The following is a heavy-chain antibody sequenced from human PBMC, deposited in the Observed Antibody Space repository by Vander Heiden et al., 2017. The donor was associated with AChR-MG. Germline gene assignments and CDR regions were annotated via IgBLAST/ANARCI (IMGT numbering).Heavy chain of an antibody. CDR2: ISWNSGSI. D-gene: IGHD4-17*01. V-gene: IGHV3-9*01. J-gene: IGHJ3*02. Sequence: EVPLVESGGGLVQPGRSLRLSCAASGFPLDHYPIHWVRQGLGKGLEWVSGISWNSGSIAYADSGKGRFTISRDNAKNSLYLQLNSLRAEDTALYYCAKDLIFYGDYSNLGDAFDIWGQGTMVTVSS. CDR1: GFPLDHYP. CDR3: AKDLIFYGDYSNLGDAFDI.